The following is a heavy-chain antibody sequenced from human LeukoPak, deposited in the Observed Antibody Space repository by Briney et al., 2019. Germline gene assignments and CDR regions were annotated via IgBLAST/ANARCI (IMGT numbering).Heavy chain of an antibody. Sequence: SQTLSLTCSVSGGSISSGSYYWSWIRQPAGKGLEWIGRLYTSGSTNYNPSLNCRVTISVDTSKNQFSLKLSAVAHSDMSVYYCARDHYDILTGYYNNYFDYWGQGTLVTVSS. CDR2: LYTSGST. V-gene: IGHV4-61*02. D-gene: IGHD3-9*01. CDR3: ARDHYDILTGYYNNYFDY. CDR1: GGSISSGSYY. J-gene: IGHJ4*02.